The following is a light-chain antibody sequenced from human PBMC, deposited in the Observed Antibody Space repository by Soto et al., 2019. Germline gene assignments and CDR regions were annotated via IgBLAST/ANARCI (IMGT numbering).Light chain of an antibody. CDR3: QSYDSGLSGSV. Sequence: QSVLTQPPSVSGAPGQRVTISCTGSDSNIGENFDVHWYQQLPGTAPKLLIYGNNNRPSEVPDRFSASRSGTSASLAITGLQAEDEADYYCQSYDSGLSGSVFGGGTKVTVL. V-gene: IGLV1-40*01. CDR2: GNN. J-gene: IGLJ3*02. CDR1: DSNIGENFD.